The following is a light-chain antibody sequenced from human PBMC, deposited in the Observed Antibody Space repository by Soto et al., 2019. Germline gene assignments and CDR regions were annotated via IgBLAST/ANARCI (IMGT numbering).Light chain of an antibody. J-gene: IGKJ1*01. V-gene: IGKV3-20*01. CDR2: GAS. CDR1: QSVSSSY. CDR3: QQYGSSPRT. Sequence: EIVLTQSPGTLSLSPGERATLSCRASQSVSSSYLAWYQQKPGQAPRLLIYGASSRATGIPDRFSGSGSGTYFTLIISRLEPEDFAVYYCQQYGSSPRTFGQGTKVEIK.